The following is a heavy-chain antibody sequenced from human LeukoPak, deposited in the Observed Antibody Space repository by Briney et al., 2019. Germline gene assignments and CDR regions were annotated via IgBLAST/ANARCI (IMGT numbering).Heavy chain of an antibody. J-gene: IGHJ4*02. CDR3: ATDTYYDSSHYFDY. D-gene: IGHD3-22*01. CDR1: GFTFDNAW. Sequence: GGSLTLSCAASGFTFDNAWMSWVRQAPGKGPEWVGRIKSETNGGTTDYAAPVKGRFTISRDDSKNMLYLQMNSLKTEDTAVYYCATDTYYDSSHYFDYWGQGTLVTVSS. CDR2: IKSETNGGTT. V-gene: IGHV3-15*01.